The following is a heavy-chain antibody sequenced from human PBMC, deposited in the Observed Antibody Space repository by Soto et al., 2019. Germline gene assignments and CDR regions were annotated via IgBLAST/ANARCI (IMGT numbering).Heavy chain of an antibody. CDR1: GGTFSSYT. D-gene: IGHD4-17*01. CDR3: ARDSGSDYGDPFDY. J-gene: IGHJ4*02. Sequence: ASVKVSCKASGGTFSSYTISWVRQAPGQGLEWMGRIIPILGIANYAQKFQGRVTITADKSTSTAYMELSSLRSEDTAVYYCARDSGSDYGDPFDYWGQGTLVTVSS. V-gene: IGHV1-69*04. CDR2: IIPILGIA.